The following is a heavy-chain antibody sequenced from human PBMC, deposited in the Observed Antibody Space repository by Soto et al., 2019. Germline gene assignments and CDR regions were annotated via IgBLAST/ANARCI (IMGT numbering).Heavy chain of an antibody. D-gene: IGHD2-21*01. J-gene: IGHJ3*02. CDR3: AKSRPAIRERGLGGFDM. CDR2: ISGSGGSA. Sequence: GGSLRLSCVASGFSFSNYAMNWVRQAPGKGLEWVSGISGSGGSAFFAHSVGGRFTISRDNSKNTVFLQMNGLRPEDTAVYYCAKSRPAIRERGLGGFDMWGQGTMVTVSS. V-gene: IGHV3-23*01. CDR1: GFSFSNYA.